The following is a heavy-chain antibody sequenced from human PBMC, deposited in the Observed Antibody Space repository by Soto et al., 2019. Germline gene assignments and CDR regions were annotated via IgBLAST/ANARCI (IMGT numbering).Heavy chain of an antibody. Sequence: EVQLVESGGGLVQRGGSLRLSCAASGLTFSSYSMNWVRQAPGKGLEWVSYISSSSSTIYYADSVKGRFTISRDKAQNSLYLLMNSLRAEDTAVDYCAFGEESRYYYYGMDVWGQGTTVTV. J-gene: IGHJ6*02. CDR3: AFGEESRYYYYGMDV. V-gene: IGHV3-48*01. CDR1: GLTFSSYS. CDR2: ISSSSSTI. D-gene: IGHD3-10*01.